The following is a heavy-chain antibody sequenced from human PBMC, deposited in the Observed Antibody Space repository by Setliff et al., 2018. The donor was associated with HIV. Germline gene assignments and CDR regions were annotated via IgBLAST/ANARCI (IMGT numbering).Heavy chain of an antibody. V-gene: IGHV3-64D*09. J-gene: IGHJ4*02. CDR1: GFTFSSYA. CDR2: ISSNGGST. Sequence: GGSLRLSCAASGFTFSSYAMHWVRQAPGKGLEYVSAISSNGGSTYYADSVKGRFTISRDNSKNTLYLQMSSLRVEDTAVYYCVKAVIVVIPAAIFDYWGQGTLVTVS. CDR3: VKAVIVVIPAAIFDY. D-gene: IGHD2-2*01.